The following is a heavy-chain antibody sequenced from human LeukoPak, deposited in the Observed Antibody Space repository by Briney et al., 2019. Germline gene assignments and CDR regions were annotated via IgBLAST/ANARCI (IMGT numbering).Heavy chain of an antibody. J-gene: IGHJ4*02. D-gene: IGHD1-14*01. CDR1: GFTFSSYW. CDR3: AKPARTDYADY. V-gene: IGHV3-7*03. Sequence: PGGSLRLPCAASGFTFSSYWMSWVRQAPGKGLEWVANIKQDGSEKYYVDSVKGRFTISRDNAKNSLYLQMNSLRAEDTAVYYCAKPARTDYADYWGQGTLVTVSS. CDR2: IKQDGSEK.